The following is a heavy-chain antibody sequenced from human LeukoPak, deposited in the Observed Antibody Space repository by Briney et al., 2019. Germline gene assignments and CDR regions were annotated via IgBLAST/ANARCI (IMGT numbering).Heavy chain of an antibody. J-gene: IGHJ3*02. CDR2: IYPGDSDT. CDR1: GYSFTSYW. Sequence: GESLKISCKGSGYSFTSYWIGWVRQMPGKGLEWMGIIYPGDSDTRYSPSFQGQVTISADKSISTAYLQWSSLKASDTAIYYCARLLYYFDSSGSYYAPKAFDIWGQGTMVTVSS. V-gene: IGHV5-51*01. D-gene: IGHD3-22*01. CDR3: ARLLYYFDSSGSYYAPKAFDI.